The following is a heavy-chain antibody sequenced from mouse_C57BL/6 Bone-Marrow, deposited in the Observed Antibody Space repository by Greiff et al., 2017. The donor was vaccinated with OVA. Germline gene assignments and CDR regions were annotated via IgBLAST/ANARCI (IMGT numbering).Heavy chain of an antibody. D-gene: IGHD1-1*01. J-gene: IGHJ2*01. CDR3: ARLSYGYYFDY. V-gene: IGHV1-4*01. CDR1: GYTFTSYT. Sequence: QVQLQQSGAELARPGASVKMSCKASGYTFTSYTMHWVKQRPGQGLEWIGYINPSSGYTKYNQKFKDKATLTADKSSSTAYMQLSSLTSEDSAVDYCARLSYGYYFDYWGQGTTLTVSS. CDR2: INPSSGYT.